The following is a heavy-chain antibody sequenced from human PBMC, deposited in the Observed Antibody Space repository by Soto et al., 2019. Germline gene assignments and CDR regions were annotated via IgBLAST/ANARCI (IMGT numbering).Heavy chain of an antibody. Sequence: PSETLSLTCAAYGGYFSGYYLSCIRQPPGKGLEWIGEINHSGSTNCNPSLESRVTISVDTSKNQFSLRLSSVSAADTAVYYCAGGPRGVPNWFDPWGQGTLVTVSS. J-gene: IGHJ5*02. CDR3: AGGPRGVPNWFDP. D-gene: IGHD2-2*01. CDR1: GGYFSGYY. CDR2: INHSGST. V-gene: IGHV4-34*01.